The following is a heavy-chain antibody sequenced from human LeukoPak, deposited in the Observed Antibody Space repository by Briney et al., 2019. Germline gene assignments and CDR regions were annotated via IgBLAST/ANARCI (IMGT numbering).Heavy chain of an antibody. V-gene: IGHV4-4*07. CDR1: GGSISSYY. Sequence: SETLSLTCTVSGGSISSYYWSWIRQPAGKGLEWIGRIYTSGSTNYNPSLKSRVTMSVDTSKNQFSLKLSSVTAADTAVYYCARGYYDSSAYPSAEYFQHWGQGTLVTVSS. CDR2: IYTSGST. J-gene: IGHJ1*01. CDR3: ARGYYDSSAYPSAEYFQH. D-gene: IGHD3-22*01.